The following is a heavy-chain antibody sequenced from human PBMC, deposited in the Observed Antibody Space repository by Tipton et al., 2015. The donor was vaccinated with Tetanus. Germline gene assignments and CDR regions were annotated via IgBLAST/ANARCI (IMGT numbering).Heavy chain of an antibody. CDR1: GDSINSGDYY. Sequence: TLSLTCSVSGDSINSGDYYWSWIRQPPGKGLERIGYIYYSGSTYYNPSLKSRVTISIDTSKNQFSLHLTSVTAADTAVYYCARGWGSSWYYFDNWGQGTLVTVSS. CDR3: ARGWGSSWYYFDN. J-gene: IGHJ4*02. D-gene: IGHD6-13*01. V-gene: IGHV4-30-4*01. CDR2: IYYSGST.